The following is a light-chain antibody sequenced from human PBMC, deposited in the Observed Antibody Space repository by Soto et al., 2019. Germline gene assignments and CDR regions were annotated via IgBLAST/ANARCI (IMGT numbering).Light chain of an antibody. V-gene: IGKV3-20*01. J-gene: IGKJ5*01. CDR1: QSVSSSY. CDR2: GAS. CDR3: QQYGSSPSIT. Sequence: ILLTNSPSTLALSRGEIANLSFGASQSVSSSYLAWYQQKPGQAPRLLIYGASSRATGIPDRFSGSGSGTDFTLTIRRLEPEDFAVYYCQQYGSSPSITCGQGKRLAIK.